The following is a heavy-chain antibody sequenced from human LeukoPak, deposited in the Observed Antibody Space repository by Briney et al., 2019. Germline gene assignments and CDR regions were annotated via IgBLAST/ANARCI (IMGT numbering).Heavy chain of an antibody. Sequence: GASVKVSCKVSGYTLTELSMHWVRQAPGKGLGWMGGFDPEDGETIYAQKFQGRVTMTEDTSTDTAYMELSSMRSEDTAVYYCATDGSPLGGGYFHHGGQGTLVTVSS. CDR3: ATDGSPLGGGYFHH. D-gene: IGHD2-15*01. CDR1: GYTLTELS. V-gene: IGHV1-24*01. J-gene: IGHJ1*01. CDR2: FDPEDGET.